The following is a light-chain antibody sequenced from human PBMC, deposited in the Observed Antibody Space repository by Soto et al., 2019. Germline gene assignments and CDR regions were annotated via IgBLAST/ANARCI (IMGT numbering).Light chain of an antibody. CDR1: SSHVGAQTF. Sequence: QSALTQPGSVSGSPGQSITISCTGSSSHVGAQTFVSWYQHHPGKAPKLILYEVTTRPSGVSSRFSGSKSGNTASLTISGLQADDEDNYYGSSYTSSNAPCDIGTGTKVTVL. J-gene: IGLJ1*01. CDR2: EVT. CDR3: SSYTSSNAPCD. V-gene: IGLV2-14*01.